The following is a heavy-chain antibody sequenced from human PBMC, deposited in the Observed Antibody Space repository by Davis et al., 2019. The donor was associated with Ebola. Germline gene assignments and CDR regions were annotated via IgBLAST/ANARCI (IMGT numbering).Heavy chain of an antibody. V-gene: IGHV1-18*01. CDR3: ARGGGYGSGSYSPDY. CDR1: GGTFSSYA. CDR2: ISAYNGNT. D-gene: IGHD3-10*01. J-gene: IGHJ4*02. Sequence: ASVKVSRKASGGTFSSYAISWVRQAPGQGLEWMGWISAYNGNTNYAQKLQGRVTMTTDTSTSTAYMELRSLRSDDTAVYYCARGGGYGSGSYSPDYWGQGTLVTVSS.